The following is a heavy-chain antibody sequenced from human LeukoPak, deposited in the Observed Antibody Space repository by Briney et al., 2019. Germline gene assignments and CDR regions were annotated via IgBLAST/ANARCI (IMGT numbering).Heavy chain of an antibody. V-gene: IGHV4-59*01. Sequence: SEALSLTCTVSGGSISSDYWSWIRQPPGKGLEWIGYIYYRGSTNYNPSLKSRVTISVDTSKNQFSLKLSSVTAADTAVYYCARLSGYSSGHYYSDYWGQGTLVTVSS. CDR1: GGSISSDY. CDR3: ARLSGYSSGHYYSDY. J-gene: IGHJ4*02. D-gene: IGHD3-22*01. CDR2: IYYRGST.